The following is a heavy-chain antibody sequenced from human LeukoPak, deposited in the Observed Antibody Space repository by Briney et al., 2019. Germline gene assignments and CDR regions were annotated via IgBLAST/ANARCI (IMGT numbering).Heavy chain of an antibody. Sequence: SQTLPLTCTVSGGSISSGGYYWSWIRQHPGKGLEWIGYIYYSGSTYYNPSLKSRVTISVDTSKNQFSLKLSSVTAADTAVYYCARTTVTTYYFDYWGQGTLVTVSS. CDR1: GGSISSGGYY. D-gene: IGHD4-17*01. CDR2: IYYSGST. J-gene: IGHJ4*02. V-gene: IGHV4-31*03. CDR3: ARTTVTTYYFDY.